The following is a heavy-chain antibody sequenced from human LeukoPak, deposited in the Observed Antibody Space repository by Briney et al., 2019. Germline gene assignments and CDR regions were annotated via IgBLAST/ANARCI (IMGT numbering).Heavy chain of an antibody. CDR2: IIPIFGTT. Sequence: GASVKVSCKASGYTFTGYYMHWVRQAPGQGLEWMGGIIPIFGTTNYARKFRGRVTLTADKSTRTAYMELSSLRSEGTAVYYCARDNDSRDPPHFDYWGQGTLVTVSS. J-gene: IGHJ4*02. CDR3: ARDNDSRDPPHFDY. V-gene: IGHV1-69*06. D-gene: IGHD3-16*01. CDR1: GYTFTGYY.